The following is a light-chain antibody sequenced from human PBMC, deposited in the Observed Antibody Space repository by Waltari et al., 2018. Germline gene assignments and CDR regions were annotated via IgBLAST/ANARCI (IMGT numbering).Light chain of an antibody. J-gene: IGKJ3*01. CDR2: KVS. Sequence: DVVMTQSPLSLPINPGQSASISCRSSQSLVHSDGNTYLTLYHQKPGQPPRLLIYKVSDRDSGVPDRFSGSGAGTDFTLKISRMEAEDAGVFYCGQGTHWPFTFGPGTKLDIK. CDR3: GQGTHWPFT. CDR1: QSLVHSDGNTY. V-gene: IGKV2-30*02.